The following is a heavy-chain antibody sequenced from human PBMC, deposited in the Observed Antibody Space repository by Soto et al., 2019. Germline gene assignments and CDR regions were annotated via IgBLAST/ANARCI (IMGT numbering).Heavy chain of an antibody. CDR2: INPSGGST. V-gene: IGHV1-46*01. J-gene: IGHJ4*02. CDR1: GYTFSSYY. D-gene: IGHD6-19*01. CDR3: ARDPVAGTYFDY. Sequence: ASVKVSCKTSGYTFSSYYMHWVRQAPGQGLEWMGIINPSGGSTTFAQKLEGRVTMTRDTSTSTVYMELRSLRSDDTAVYYCARDPVAGTYFDYWGQGTLVTVSS.